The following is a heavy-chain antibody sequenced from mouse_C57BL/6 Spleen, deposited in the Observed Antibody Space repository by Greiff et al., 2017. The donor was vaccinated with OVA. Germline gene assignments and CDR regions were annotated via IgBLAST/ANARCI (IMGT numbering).Heavy chain of an antibody. CDR3: AYDYDDGFAY. CDR2: IDPSDSET. CDR1: GYTFTSYW. D-gene: IGHD2-4*01. J-gene: IGHJ3*01. Sequence: VQLQQPGAELVRPGSSVKLSCKASGYTFTSYWMHWVKQRPIPGLEWIGNIDPSDSETHYNQKFKDKATLTVDKSSSTAYMQLSSLTSEDAAVYYCAYDYDDGFAYWGQGTLVTVSA. V-gene: IGHV1-52*01.